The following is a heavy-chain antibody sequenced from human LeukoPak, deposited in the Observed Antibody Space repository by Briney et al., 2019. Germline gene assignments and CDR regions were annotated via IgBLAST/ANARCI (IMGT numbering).Heavy chain of an antibody. CDR3: ARAGYDYGDSSDF. Sequence: GASVNVSCKASGYPFNTYYIHWVRQAPGQGLEWMGCINPKNGDSKYAQKFQGRVTMTRATSIATAYMEVSRLTSDDTAVYFCARAGYDYGDSSDFWGQGTLVTVSS. CDR1: GYPFNTYY. CDR2: INPKNGDS. V-gene: IGHV1-2*02. J-gene: IGHJ4*02. D-gene: IGHD4-17*01.